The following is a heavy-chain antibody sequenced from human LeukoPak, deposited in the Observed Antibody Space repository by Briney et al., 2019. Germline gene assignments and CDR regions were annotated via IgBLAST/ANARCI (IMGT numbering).Heavy chain of an antibody. Sequence: SETLSLTCAVSGDSISYHNYDWDWVRQPPGKGLEWIGTVYYTWHTYYNPSLNSRVAISVDTSKNQFSLQLTSMTAADTAVYYCARLRAMAGHRGGFDFWGRGTMVTVSS. CDR2: VYYTWHT. V-gene: IGHV4-39*01. D-gene: IGHD6-19*01. CDR1: GDSISYHNYD. J-gene: IGHJ3*01. CDR3: ARLRAMAGHRGGFDF.